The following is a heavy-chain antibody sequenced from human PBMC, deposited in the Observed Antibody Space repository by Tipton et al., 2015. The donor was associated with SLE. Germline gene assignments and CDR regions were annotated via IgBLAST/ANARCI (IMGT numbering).Heavy chain of an antibody. CDR1: GTSISGYY. J-gene: IGHJ1*01. V-gene: IGHV4-59*01. CDR2: ISYSGNT. Sequence: TLSLTCTVSGTSISGYYWNWIRQSPGRGLEWVGYISYSGNTNYNPSLKRRVTISVDTSKTHFSLILSSVTAADTAVYYCAGPYGDYGFFKFWGQGTLVTVSS. CDR3: AGPYGDYGFFKF. D-gene: IGHD4-17*01.